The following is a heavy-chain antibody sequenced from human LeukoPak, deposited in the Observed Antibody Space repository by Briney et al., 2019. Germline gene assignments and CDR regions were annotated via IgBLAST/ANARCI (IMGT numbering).Heavy chain of an antibody. CDR2: IYHSGST. V-gene: IGHV4-31*03. J-gene: IGHJ4*02. CDR3: ARVSYDILTGYFFAIDY. D-gene: IGHD3-9*01. CDR1: GGSVSSGGYY. Sequence: SQTLSLTCTVSGGSVSSGGYYWSWIRQHPGKGLEWIGYIYHSGSTYYNPSLKSRVTISVDTSKNQFSLKLSSVTAADTAVYYCARVSYDILTGYFFAIDYWGQGTLVTVSS.